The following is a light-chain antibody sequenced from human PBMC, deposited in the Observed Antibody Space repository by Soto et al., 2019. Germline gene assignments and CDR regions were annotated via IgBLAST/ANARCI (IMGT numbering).Light chain of an antibody. CDR3: HQSYNFPRT. Sequence: DIQMTQSPSPLSPSVGDSVTITSRASPNIITYLHWYQHKPGKPPKLLMYAVSSGQSGATSSFSGSGSGTEFTLTISSVQSEDFAIYICHQSYNFPRTLCQGTKQEI. J-gene: IGKJ2*01. CDR2: AVS. CDR1: PNIITY. V-gene: IGKV1-39*01.